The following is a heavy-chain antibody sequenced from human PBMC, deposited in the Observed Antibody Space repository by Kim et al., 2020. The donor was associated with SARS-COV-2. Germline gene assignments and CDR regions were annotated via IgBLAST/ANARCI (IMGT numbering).Heavy chain of an antibody. CDR2: IYYSGST. CDR1: GGSISSSSYY. V-gene: IGHV4-39*01. CDR3: ARSSSWRYNWFDP. D-gene: IGHD6-13*01. J-gene: IGHJ5*02. Sequence: SETLSLTCTVSGGSISSSSYYWGWIRQPPGKGLEWIGSIYYSGSTYYNPSLKSRVTISVDTSKNQFSLKLSSVTAADTAVYYCARSSSWRYNWFDPWGQGTLVTVS.